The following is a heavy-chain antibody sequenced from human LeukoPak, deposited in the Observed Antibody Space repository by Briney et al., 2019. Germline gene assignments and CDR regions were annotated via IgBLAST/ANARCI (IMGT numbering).Heavy chain of an antibody. J-gene: IGHJ4*02. CDR2: IYYSGST. Sequence: SETLSLTCTVSGGSISSSSYYWGWIRQPPGKGLEWIGSIYYSGSTYYNPSLKSRVTISVDTSKNQFSLKLSSVTAAGTAVYYCAVLWFGEFFDYWGQGTLVTVSS. CDR1: GGSISSSSYY. V-gene: IGHV4-39*01. D-gene: IGHD3-10*01. CDR3: AVLWFGEFFDY.